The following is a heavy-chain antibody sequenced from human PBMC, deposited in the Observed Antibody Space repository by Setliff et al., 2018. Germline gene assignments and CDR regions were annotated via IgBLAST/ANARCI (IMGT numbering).Heavy chain of an antibody. CDR1: GFTFSRYG. D-gene: IGHD3-10*01. CDR3: AKTWIRGVRPAYFDH. CDR2: IRYDGSNK. V-gene: IGHV3-30*02. Sequence: PGGSLRLSCAASGFTFSRYGIHWVRQAPGKGLEWVANIRYDGSNKYYVDSVKGRFTISRDNSKNTLYLQMNSLRAEDTAVYYCAKTWIRGVRPAYFDHWGQGALVTVSS. J-gene: IGHJ4*02.